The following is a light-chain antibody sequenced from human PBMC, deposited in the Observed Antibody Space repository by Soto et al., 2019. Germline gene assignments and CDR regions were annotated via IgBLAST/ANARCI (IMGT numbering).Light chain of an antibody. CDR3: QQYNNWASLT. J-gene: IGKJ4*01. CDR1: QIVSRN. V-gene: IGKV3-15*01. CDR2: GAF. Sequence: EIVMTQYPVTRSVSPGERATLSCRASQIVSRNLAWYQQKPGHAPRLLIYGAFTSASDVPARFSGSGSGTEFTRTLNSLQSADSAVYYCQQYNNWASLTFGGGTKVETK.